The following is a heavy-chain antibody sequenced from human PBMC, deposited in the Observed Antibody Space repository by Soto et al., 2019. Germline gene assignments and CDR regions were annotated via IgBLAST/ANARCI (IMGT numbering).Heavy chain of an antibody. CDR1: GGSISSGGYC. D-gene: IGHD3-22*01. CDR2: IYYSGST. Sequence: SETLSLTCTVSGGSISSGGYCWSWIRQHPGKGLEWIGYIYYSGSTYYNPSLKSRVTISVDTSKNQFSLKLSSVTAADTAVYYCARAYYYDSSGYYDTSRFDPWGQGTLVTVSS. CDR3: ARAYYYDSSGYYDTSRFDP. V-gene: IGHV4-31*03. J-gene: IGHJ5*02.